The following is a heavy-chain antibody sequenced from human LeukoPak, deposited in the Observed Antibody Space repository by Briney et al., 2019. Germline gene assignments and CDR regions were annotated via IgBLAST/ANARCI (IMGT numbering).Heavy chain of an antibody. V-gene: IGHV3-21*01. CDR3: AREVGATDDY. CDR2: ISGSSTYI. D-gene: IGHD1-26*01. CDR1: GFTFSSYS. Sequence: PGEFLRLSCAASGFTFSSYSMNWVRQAPGKGLEWVSSISGSSTYIYYADSVRGRFTISRDNAKNSLYLHMNSLRAEDTAVYYCAREVGATDDYWGQGTLVTVSS. J-gene: IGHJ4*02.